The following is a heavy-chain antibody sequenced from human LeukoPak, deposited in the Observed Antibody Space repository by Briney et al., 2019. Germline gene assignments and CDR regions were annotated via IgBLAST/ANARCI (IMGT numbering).Heavy chain of an antibody. CDR3: ARMPGGSYYHRLDS. D-gene: IGHD2-15*01. Sequence: PGGSLRLSCAASGFTVSSNYISWVRQAPGKGLEWVSFLYSGVSTSYADSVKGRFTISRDNSKNTLYLQMNSLRGEDTAVYYCARMPGGSYYHRLDSWGQGTLVTVSS. CDR2: LYSGVST. J-gene: IGHJ4*02. V-gene: IGHV3-53*01. CDR1: GFTVSSNY.